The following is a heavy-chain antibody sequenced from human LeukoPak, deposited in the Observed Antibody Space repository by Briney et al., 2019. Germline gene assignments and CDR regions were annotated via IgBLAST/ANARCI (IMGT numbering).Heavy chain of an antibody. D-gene: IGHD2-21*02. V-gene: IGHV3-7*01. CDR2: KKPVGSAA. CDR3: ATHSDLRFDF. CDR1: RLTLTMYW. Sequence: GRSLCLSCTDSRLTLTMYWMSGVRPAPGKGVEWLASKKPVGSAATNVRSMNGRFTISRDNAKNSLYVQMSSLTVDDTAVYYCATHSDLRFDFWGQGTLVTVSS. J-gene: IGHJ4*02.